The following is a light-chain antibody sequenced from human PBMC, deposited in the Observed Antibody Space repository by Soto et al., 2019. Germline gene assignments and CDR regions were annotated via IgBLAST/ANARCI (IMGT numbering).Light chain of an antibody. V-gene: IGLV2-8*01. CDR3: TSYVGSNIWV. Sequence: QSALTQPPSASGSPGQSVTISCTGTSSDVGAYKYVSWYQQYPGKAPKLMIYEVSKRHSGVPDRFSGSKSGNPASLTVSGLQGEDEADYYCTSYVGSNIWVFGGGTKVTVL. CDR1: SSDVGAYKY. J-gene: IGLJ3*02. CDR2: EVS.